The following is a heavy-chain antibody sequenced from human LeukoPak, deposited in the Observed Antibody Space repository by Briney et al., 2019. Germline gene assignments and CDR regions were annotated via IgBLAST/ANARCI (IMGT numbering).Heavy chain of an antibody. CDR2: INPTGGDT. CDR1: GYTLTASY. CDR3: TRDLTRGGDY. D-gene: IGHD7-27*01. J-gene: IGHJ4*02. V-gene: IGHV1-2*02. Sequence: ASVRVSCKASGYTLTASYMHWVRQAPGQGLEWMGWINPTGGDTRSAQNFQGRLTMARDTSINTGYLELSSLRYDDTAVYYCTRDLTRGGDYWGQGTLVTVSS.